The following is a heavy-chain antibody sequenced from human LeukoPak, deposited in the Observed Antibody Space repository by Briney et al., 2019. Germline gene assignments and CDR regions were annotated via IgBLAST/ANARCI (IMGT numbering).Heavy chain of an antibody. CDR3: VREYSTLDY. CDR2: INNDGSGT. Sequence: GGSLRLSCAASGFTFSSYWMHWVRQALGKGLVWVSRINNDGSGTKYADSVKGRFTISRDNAKNTLYLQMNSLRAEDTAVYYCVREYSTLDYWGQGTLVTVSS. J-gene: IGHJ4*02. V-gene: IGHV3-74*03. D-gene: IGHD2-15*01. CDR1: GFTFSSYW.